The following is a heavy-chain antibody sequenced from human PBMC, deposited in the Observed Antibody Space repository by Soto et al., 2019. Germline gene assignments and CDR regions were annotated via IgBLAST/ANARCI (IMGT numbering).Heavy chain of an antibody. J-gene: IGHJ4*02. CDR1: GYTLTELS. D-gene: IGHD2-15*01. CDR2: FDPEDGET. CDR3: ATRRPPPPYCSGGCCQYYFDY. Sequence: ASVKVSCKVSGYTLTELSMHWVRQAPGKGLEWMGGFDPEDGETIYAQKFQGRVTLTEDTSTDTAYMELSSLRSEDTAVYYCATRRPPPPYCSGGCCQYYFDYWGQGTLVTVSS. V-gene: IGHV1-24*01.